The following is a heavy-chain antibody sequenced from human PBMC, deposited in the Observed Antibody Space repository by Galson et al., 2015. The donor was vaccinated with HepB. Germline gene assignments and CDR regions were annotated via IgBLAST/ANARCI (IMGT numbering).Heavy chain of an antibody. CDR2: MNPKSANT. J-gene: IGHJ3*02. CDR3: ARATFVGAVAVGAFDI. Sequence: SVKVSCKASGYTFTSYDINWVRQATGQGLEWMGWMNPKSANTGYAQKFQGRVTMTRNNSISTAYMELSSLRSEDTAVYYCARATFVGAVAVGAFDIWGQGTMVTVSS. CDR1: GYTFTSYD. V-gene: IGHV1-8*01. D-gene: IGHD6-19*01.